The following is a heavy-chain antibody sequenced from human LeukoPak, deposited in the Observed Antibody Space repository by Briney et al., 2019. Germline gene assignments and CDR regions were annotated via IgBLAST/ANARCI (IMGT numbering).Heavy chain of an antibody. V-gene: IGHV3-49*03. CDR2: IRSKAYGGTT. Sequence: PEGSLRLSCTASGFTFGDYAMSWFRQAPGKGLEWVGFIRSKAYGGTTEYAASVKGRFTISRDDSKSIAYLQMNSLKTEDTAVYYCTRDVREAYYGSGSYSFDYWGQGTLVTVSS. J-gene: IGHJ4*02. CDR1: GFTFGDYA. CDR3: TRDVREAYYGSGSYSFDY. D-gene: IGHD3-10*01.